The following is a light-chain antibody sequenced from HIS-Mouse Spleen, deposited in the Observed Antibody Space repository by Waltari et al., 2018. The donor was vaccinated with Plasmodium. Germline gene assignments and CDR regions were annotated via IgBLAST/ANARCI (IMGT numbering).Light chain of an antibody. J-gene: IGLJ2*01. V-gene: IGLV1-44*01. Sequence: QSVLTQPPSASGTPGQRVTISCSGSSSNIGSNTVNWYQQLPGTAPKLLIYSTNKRPSGVPARFSGSKSGPSASLAISGLQSEDESDYYCAAWDDSLNGVVFGGGTKLTVL. CDR3: AAWDDSLNGVV. CDR1: SSNIGSNT. CDR2: STN.